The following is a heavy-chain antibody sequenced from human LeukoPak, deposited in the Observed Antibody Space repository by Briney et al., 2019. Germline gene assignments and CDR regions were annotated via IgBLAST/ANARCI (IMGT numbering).Heavy chain of an antibody. D-gene: IGHD6-13*01. CDR1: GGTSSNYA. CDR2: LIPIFRTP. J-gene: IGHJ4*02. Sequence: SVKASCKPSGGTSSNYAIAWVRQAPGQGLEWLGGLIPIFRTPTYAQTFEGRVTITADESTSTAYMELSSLRSEDTAVYYCAAFSSSRPLDYWGQGTLVTVSS. V-gene: IGHV1-69*13. CDR3: AAFSSSRPLDY.